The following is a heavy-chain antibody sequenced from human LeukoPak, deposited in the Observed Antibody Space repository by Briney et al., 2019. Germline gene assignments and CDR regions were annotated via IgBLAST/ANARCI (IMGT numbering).Heavy chain of an antibody. CDR1: GFTFSSYA. CDR2: ISGSGGRT. D-gene: IGHD3-16*01. J-gene: IGHJ4*02. CDR3: AKDRYNDYYFDY. Sequence: GSLRLSCAASGFTFSSYAMSWVRRAPGKGLEWVSAISGSGGRTYYADSVKGRFTISRDNSKNTLYLQMNSLRAEDTAVYYCAKDRYNDYYFDYWGQGTLVTVSS. V-gene: IGHV3-23*01.